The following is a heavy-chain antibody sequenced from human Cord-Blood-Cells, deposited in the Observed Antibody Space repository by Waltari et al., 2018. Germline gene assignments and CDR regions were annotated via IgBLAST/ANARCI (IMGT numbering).Heavy chain of an antibody. V-gene: IGHV3-33*01. D-gene: IGHD3-10*01. J-gene: IGHJ3*02. CDR2: LWYDGSNK. Sequence: QVQLVESGGGVVQPGRSLRLSCAASGFTFSSYGMHCVRQAPGKGLGWVAVLWYDGSNKYYADSVKGRFTISRDNSKNTLYLQMNSLRAEDTAVYYCARDGYYGSGSYYNAFDIWGQGTMVTVSS. CDR1: GFTFSSYG. CDR3: ARDGYYGSGSYYNAFDI.